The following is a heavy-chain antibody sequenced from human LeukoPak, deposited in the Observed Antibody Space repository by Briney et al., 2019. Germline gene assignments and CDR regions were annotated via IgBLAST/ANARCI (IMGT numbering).Heavy chain of an antibody. V-gene: IGHV4-59*01. CDR1: GVSISTYY. CDR3: ARANWNYGFLNYYYGMDV. D-gene: IGHD1-7*01. CDR2: IYYSGST. Sequence: PSQTLSLTCTVSGVSISTYYWSWVRQPPGKGLEWIGYIYYSGSTNYNPSLKSRVTISVDTSKNQFSLKLSSVTAADTAVYYCARANWNYGFLNYYYGMDVWGQGTTVTVSS. J-gene: IGHJ6*02.